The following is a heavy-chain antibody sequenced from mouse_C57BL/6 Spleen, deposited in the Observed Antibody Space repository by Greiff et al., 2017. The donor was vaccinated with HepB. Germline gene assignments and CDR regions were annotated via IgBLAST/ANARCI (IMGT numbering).Heavy chain of an antibody. CDR3: ARRPKGYFDV. Sequence: QVQLQQSGAELARPGASVKLSCKASGYTFTSYGISWVKQRTGQGLEWIGEIYPRSGNTYYNEKFKGKATLTADKSSSTSYMELRSLTSEDSAVYFCARRPKGYFDVWGTGTTVTVSS. J-gene: IGHJ1*03. V-gene: IGHV1-81*01. CDR2: IYPRSGNT. CDR1: GYTFTSYG.